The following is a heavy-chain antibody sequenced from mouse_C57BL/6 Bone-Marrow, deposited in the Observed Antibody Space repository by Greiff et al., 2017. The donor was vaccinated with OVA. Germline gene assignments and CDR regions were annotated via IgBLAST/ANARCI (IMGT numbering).Heavy chain of an antibody. CDR3: ARYTTGDWYFDD. Sequence: EVKLMESGPGLAKPSQTLSLTCSVTGYSITSYYWNWIRQFPGHKLEYIGYISYSGSTYYNPSLNSRISITRDTSNSKYYLQLNSVTTEDTAIYYCARYTTGDWYFDDWGTGTTVTVSS. D-gene: IGHD6-1*01. J-gene: IGHJ1*03. V-gene: IGHV3-8*01. CDR2: ISYSGST. CDR1: GYSITSYY.